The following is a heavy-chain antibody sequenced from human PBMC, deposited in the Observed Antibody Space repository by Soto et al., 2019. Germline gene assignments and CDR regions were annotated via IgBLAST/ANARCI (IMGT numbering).Heavy chain of an antibody. CDR1: GFTFSSYA. D-gene: IGHD3-10*01. CDR3: ASGEIYGSGSPRTGWFDP. J-gene: IGHJ5*02. V-gene: IGHV3-30-3*01. CDR2: ISYDGSNK. Sequence: QVQLVESGGGVVQPGRSLRLSCAASGFTFSSYAMHWVRQAPGKGLEWVAVISYDGSNKYYADSVKGRFTISRDNSKNTLYLQMNSLRAEDTAVYYCASGEIYGSGSPRTGWFDPWGQGTLVTVSS.